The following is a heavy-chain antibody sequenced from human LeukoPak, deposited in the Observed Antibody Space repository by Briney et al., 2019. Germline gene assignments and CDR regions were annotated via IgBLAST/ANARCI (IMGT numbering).Heavy chain of an antibody. CDR1: GFTLSRYS. J-gene: IGHJ6*03. CDR2: ISSSSSYI. V-gene: IGHV3-21*01. CDR3: ARDPRPIVVVPAGARYYMDV. D-gene: IGHD2-2*01. Sequence: GGSLRLSCAASGFTLSRYSMNWVRQAPGKGLEWVSSISSSSSYIYYADSVKGRFTISRDNAKNSLYLQMNSLRTEDTAVYYCARDPRPIVVVPAGARYYMDVWGKGTTVTVSS.